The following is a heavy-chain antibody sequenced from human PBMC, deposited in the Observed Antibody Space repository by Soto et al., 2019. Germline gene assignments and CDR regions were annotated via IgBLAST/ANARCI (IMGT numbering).Heavy chain of an antibody. CDR2: IIRDGSST. Sequence: EVQLVESGGGLVQPGGSLRLACAASGFTFSSYWMHWVRQAPGKGLVWISRIIRDGSSTNYADSVKGRFTISRDNAKNMLYLEINSLRADDTAVYFCGRGGSGIYGMDIWGQGTTVIFSS. CDR1: GFTFSSYW. J-gene: IGHJ6*02. V-gene: IGHV3-74*01. CDR3: GRGGSGIYGMDI. D-gene: IGHD6-13*01.